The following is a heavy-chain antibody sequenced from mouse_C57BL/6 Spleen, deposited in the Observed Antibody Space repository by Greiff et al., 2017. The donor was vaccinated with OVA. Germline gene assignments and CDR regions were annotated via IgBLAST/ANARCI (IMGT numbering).Heavy chain of an antibody. J-gene: IGHJ2*01. Sequence: QVQLKQSGPELVKPGASVKISCKASGYAFSSSWMNWVKQRPGKGLEWIGRIYPGDGDTNYNGKFKGKATLTADKSSSTAYMQLSSLTSEDSAVYFCARLLPFDYWGQGTTLTVSS. D-gene: IGHD1-1*01. CDR3: ARLLPFDY. V-gene: IGHV1-82*01. CDR2: IYPGDGDT. CDR1: GYAFSSSW.